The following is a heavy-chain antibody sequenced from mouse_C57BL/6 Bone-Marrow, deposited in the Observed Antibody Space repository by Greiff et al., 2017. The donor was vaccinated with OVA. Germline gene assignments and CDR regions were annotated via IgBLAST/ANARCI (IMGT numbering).Heavy chain of an antibody. CDR3: ARELGRFDY. D-gene: IGHD4-1*01. Sequence: ESGPGLVKPSQSLSLTCSVTGYSITSGYYWNWIRQFPGNKLEWMGYISYDGSNNYNPSLKNRISITRDTSKNQFFLKLNSVTTEDTATYYCARELGRFDYWGQGTTLTVSS. CDR2: ISYDGSN. V-gene: IGHV3-6*01. CDR1: GYSITSGYY. J-gene: IGHJ2*01.